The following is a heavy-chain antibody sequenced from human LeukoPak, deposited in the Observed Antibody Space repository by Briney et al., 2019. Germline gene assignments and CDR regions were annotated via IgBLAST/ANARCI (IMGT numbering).Heavy chain of an antibody. Sequence: GGSLRLSCAASGFTFNTYTMNWVRQAPGKGLEWVSYISGSSGIIDYADSVKGRFAISRDNARDSLYLQMNSLRAEDTAVYYCARDWFGELIWGQGTLVTVSS. CDR2: ISGSSGII. D-gene: IGHD3-10*01. V-gene: IGHV3-48*01. CDR3: ARDWFGELI. J-gene: IGHJ4*02. CDR1: GFTFNTYT.